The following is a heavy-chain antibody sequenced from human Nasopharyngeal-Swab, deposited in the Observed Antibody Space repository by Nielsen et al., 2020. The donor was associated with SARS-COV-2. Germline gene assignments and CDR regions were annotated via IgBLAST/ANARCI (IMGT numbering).Heavy chain of an antibody. D-gene: IGHD6-13*01. Sequence: SVKVSCKASGGTFSRYAIRWVRQAPGQGLEWMGGIIPIFGTANYAQKFQGRVTITADESTSTAYMEPSSLRSEDTAVYYCARLPGIAAAGRERYYYYYMDVWGKGTTVTVSS. V-gene: IGHV1-69*13. CDR1: GGTFSRYA. J-gene: IGHJ6*03. CDR3: ARLPGIAAAGRERYYYYYMDV. CDR2: IIPIFGTA.